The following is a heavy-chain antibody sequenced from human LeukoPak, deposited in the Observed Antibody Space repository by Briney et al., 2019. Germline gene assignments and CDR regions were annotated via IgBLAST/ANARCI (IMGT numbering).Heavy chain of an antibody. D-gene: IGHD6-13*01. CDR3: ARGYSRSWYQDY. V-gene: IGHV4-61*02. Sequence: PSQTLSLTCTVSCGSISSGSYHWSWIRQPAGKGLDWIGRIYTSGSTNYNPSLKSRVTISVDTSKNQFSLKLSSVTAADTAVYYCARGYSRSWYQDYWGQGILVTVSS. J-gene: IGHJ4*02. CDR1: CGSISSGSYH. CDR2: IYTSGST.